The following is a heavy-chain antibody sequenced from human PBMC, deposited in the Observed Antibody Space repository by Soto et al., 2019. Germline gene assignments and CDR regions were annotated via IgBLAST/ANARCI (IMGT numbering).Heavy chain of an antibody. CDR2: IWHDGSEK. CDR1: GFTFSDYG. D-gene: IGHD6-19*01. CDR3: AREGSVAGTSLIES. J-gene: IGHJ4*02. Sequence: QVQLVESGGGVVQPGRSLRLSCAASGFTFSDYGMHWVRQAPGKGLEWVAVIWHDGSEKYYADSVKGRFNISRDNSKNTLYLQVNNLRVEDTAVYYCAREGSVAGTSLIESWGQGALVTVSS. V-gene: IGHV3-33*01.